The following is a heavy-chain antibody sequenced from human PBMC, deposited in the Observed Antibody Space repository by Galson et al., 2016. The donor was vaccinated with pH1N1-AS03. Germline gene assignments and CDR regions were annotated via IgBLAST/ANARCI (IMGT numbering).Heavy chain of an antibody. Sequence: SLRLSCAASGFTFSKTDINWVRQAPGKGPEWVSSIDEGGSHPYSADSLQGRFTISRDNTKNSLFLHMNSLRAEDTAVYYCVTDGTFGSTIEHWGQGTLVTVSS. V-gene: IGHV3-21*01. D-gene: IGHD2-15*01. CDR1: GFTFSKTD. CDR2: IDEGGSHP. CDR3: VTDGTFGSTIEH. J-gene: IGHJ4*02.